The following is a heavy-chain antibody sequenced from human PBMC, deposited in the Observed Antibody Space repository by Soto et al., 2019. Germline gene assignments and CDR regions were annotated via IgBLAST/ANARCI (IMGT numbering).Heavy chain of an antibody. J-gene: IGHJ4*02. V-gene: IGHV3-48*02. Sequence: VGSLILSFLSSGFSLSKYPINLGLQTPGKGLECISYSSPRGDTIYYADSVEGRFTISRDNARNSLSLHMSSLRDEDSALYYCEKGPKNNVGWNSYFESWGQGVPVTVSS. CDR1: GFSLSKYP. CDR3: EKGPKNNVGWNSYFES. CDR2: SSPRGDTI. D-gene: IGHD1-7*01.